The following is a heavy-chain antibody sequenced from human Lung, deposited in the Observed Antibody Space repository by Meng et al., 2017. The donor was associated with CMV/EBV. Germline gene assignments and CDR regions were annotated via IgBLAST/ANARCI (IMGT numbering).Heavy chain of an antibody. V-gene: IGHV4-59*01. CDR3: ARASYYDFWCGPGNWLDP. J-gene: IGHJ5*02. Sequence: GSLRLSCTVSGGSISSYYWSWIRQPPGKGLEWIGYIYYSGSTNYNPSLKSRVTISVDTTKNQFSLKLSSVTAADTAVYYCARASYYDFWCGPGNWLDPWGQGTLVTVSS. CDR1: GGSISSYY. CDR2: IYYSGST. D-gene: IGHD3-3*01.